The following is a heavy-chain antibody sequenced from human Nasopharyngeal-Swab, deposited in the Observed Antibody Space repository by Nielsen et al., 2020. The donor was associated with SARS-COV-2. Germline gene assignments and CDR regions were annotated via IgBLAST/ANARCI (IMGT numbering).Heavy chain of an antibody. J-gene: IGHJ6*02. Sequence: GESLKISCAASGFTVSSNYMSWVRQAPGKGLEWVSVIYSGGSTYYADSVKGRFTISRDNSKNTLYLQMNSLRGEDTAVYYCARDPVAARTPHYYYGMDVWGQGTTVTVSS. CDR1: GFTVSSNY. CDR2: IYSGGST. V-gene: IGHV3-66*01. D-gene: IGHD6-6*01. CDR3: ARDPVAARTPHYYYGMDV.